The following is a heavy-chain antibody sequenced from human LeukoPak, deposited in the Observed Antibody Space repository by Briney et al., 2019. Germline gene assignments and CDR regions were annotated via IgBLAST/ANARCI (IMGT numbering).Heavy chain of an antibody. V-gene: IGHV3-33*01. CDR2: IWYDGSNK. D-gene: IGHD3-22*01. J-gene: IGHJ4*02. Sequence: GRSLRLSCAASGFTFSSYGMHWVRQAPGKGLGWVAVIWYDGSNKYYADSVKGRFTISRDNSKNTLYLQMNSLRAEDTAVYYCARDLDDSSGYPIWGQGTLVTVSS. CDR1: GFTFSSYG. CDR3: ARDLDDSSGYPI.